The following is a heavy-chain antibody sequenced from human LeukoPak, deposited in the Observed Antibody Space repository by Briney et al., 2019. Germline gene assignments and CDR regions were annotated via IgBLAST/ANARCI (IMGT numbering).Heavy chain of an antibody. CDR3: ARDWD. J-gene: IGHJ4*02. CDR2: ISYDGSNK. D-gene: IGHD3-16*01. Sequence: GGSLRLSCAASGFTFSSYAMHWVRQAPGKGLEWVAVISYDGSNKYYADSVKGRFTISRDNAKNSLYLQMNSLRDEDTAVYYCARDWDWGQGTLVTVSS. CDR1: GFTFSSYA. V-gene: IGHV3-30*04.